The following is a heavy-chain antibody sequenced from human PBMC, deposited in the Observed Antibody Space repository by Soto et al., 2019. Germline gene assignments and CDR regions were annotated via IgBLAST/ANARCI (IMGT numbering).Heavy chain of an antibody. D-gene: IGHD3-10*02. CDR3: ATPDPVLIYVFYNMDF. Sequence: PGGSLTLSCARPGFTFTYAWINWVRQVPGKGLEWVGRIQSKEFGGATHYAAPVKDRVTMSRGDSENTSDSQLDSLESQATGVYYXATPDPVLIYVFYNMDFWGQGTTVTVS. J-gene: IGHJ6*02. CDR2: IQSKEFGGAT. V-gene: IGHV3-15*01. CDR1: GFTFTYAW.